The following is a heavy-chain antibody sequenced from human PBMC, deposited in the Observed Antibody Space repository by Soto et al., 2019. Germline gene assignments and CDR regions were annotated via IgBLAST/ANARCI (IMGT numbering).Heavy chain of an antibody. CDR1: GYTFTSYD. V-gene: IGHV1-8*01. D-gene: IGHD2-15*01. CDR3: ARACSGGSCYGGRKLDY. CDR2: MNPNSGNT. J-gene: IGHJ4*02. Sequence: GASVKVSCKASGYTFTSYDINWVRQATGQGLEWMGWMNPNSGNTGFAQKFQGRVTMTRNTSINTAYMELSSLTSEDTAMYYCARACSGGSCYGGRKLDYWGLGTLVTVSS.